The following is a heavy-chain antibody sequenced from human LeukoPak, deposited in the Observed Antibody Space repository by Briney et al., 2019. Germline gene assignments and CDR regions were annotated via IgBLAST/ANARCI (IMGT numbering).Heavy chain of an antibody. J-gene: IGHJ6*02. D-gene: IGHD1-1*01. CDR1: GYTLTDYY. CDR3: ARDRKKMNDWGYYYGMDV. V-gene: IGHV1-2*04. CDR2: INPNSGGT. Sequence: ASVKVSCKASGYTLTDYYMHWVRQAPGQGLEWMGRINPNSGGTNYAQKFQGWVTMTRDTSISTAYMELSRLRSDDTAVYYCARDRKKMNDWGYYYGMDVWGQGTTVTVSS.